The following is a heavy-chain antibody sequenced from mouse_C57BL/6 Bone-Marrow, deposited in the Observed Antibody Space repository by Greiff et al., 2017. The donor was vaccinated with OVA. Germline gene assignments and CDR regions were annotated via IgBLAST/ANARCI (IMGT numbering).Heavy chain of an antibody. CDR1: GYTFTDYE. CDR3: TRGYSNYYAMDY. Sequence: VQLQQSGAELVRPGASVTLSCKASGYTFTDYEMHWVEQTPVHGLEWIGAIDPETGGTAYNQKFKGKAILTADKSSSTAYMALRSLTSEDSAVYYCTRGYSNYYAMDYWGQGTSVTVSS. CDR2: IDPETGGT. V-gene: IGHV1-15*01. D-gene: IGHD2-5*01. J-gene: IGHJ4*01.